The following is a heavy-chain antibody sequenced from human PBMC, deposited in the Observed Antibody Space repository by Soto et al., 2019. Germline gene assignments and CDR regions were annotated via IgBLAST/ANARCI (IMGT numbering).Heavy chain of an antibody. CDR1: GFTFSNYA. CDR3: AKDISSYSGSYTYYIDY. J-gene: IGHJ4*02. D-gene: IGHD1-26*01. V-gene: IGHV3-30*18. Sequence: QVQLVESGGGVVQPGRSLRLSCAASGFTFSNYAMHWVRQAPGKGLERVAVISYDGSNKYYADSVKCRFTISRDNPNNTLYLPMNRLRAEDTAVYYCAKDISSYSGSYTYYIDYWGQGTLVTVSS. CDR2: ISYDGSNK.